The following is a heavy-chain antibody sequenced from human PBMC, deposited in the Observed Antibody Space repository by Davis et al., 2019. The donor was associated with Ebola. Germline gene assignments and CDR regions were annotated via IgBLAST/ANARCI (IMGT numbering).Heavy chain of an antibody. CDR1: GFTFYNYA. CDR3: ASQGYYYYGMDV. J-gene: IGHJ6*04. V-gene: IGHV3-23*01. Sequence: GGSLRLSCAASGFTFYNYAMSWVRQAPGKGLEWVSAISASGGSTYYADSVRGRFAVSRDNSKNTLYLQMDSLRAEDTAVYYCASQGYYYYGMDVWGKGTTVTVSS. CDR2: ISASGGST.